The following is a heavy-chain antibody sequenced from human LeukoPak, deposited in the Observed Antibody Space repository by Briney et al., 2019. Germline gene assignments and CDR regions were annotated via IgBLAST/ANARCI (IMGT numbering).Heavy chain of an antibody. Sequence: GESLKISCKASGYAFTNNWIGWVRQMPGKGLEWMGIIYPGDSETRYSPSFQGQVTISADKSITTAYLQWSSLKASDTAMYYCARHASGNFVPIDCWGRGTLVTVSS. J-gene: IGHJ4*02. V-gene: IGHV5-51*01. CDR1: GYAFTNNW. CDR2: IYPGDSET. D-gene: IGHD1-26*01. CDR3: ARHASGNFVPIDC.